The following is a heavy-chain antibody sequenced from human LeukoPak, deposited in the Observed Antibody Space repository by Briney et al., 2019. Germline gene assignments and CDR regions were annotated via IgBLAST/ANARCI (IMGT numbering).Heavy chain of an antibody. D-gene: IGHD1-7*01. Sequence: ASVKVSCKASGYTFTSYDINWVRQATGQGLEWMGWMNPNSGNTGYAQKFQGRVTITRNTSISTAYMELSSLRSEDTAVYYCAGGELELGAFDIWGQGKMVTVSS. CDR2: MNPNSGNT. J-gene: IGHJ3*02. CDR1: GYTFTSYD. V-gene: IGHV1-8*03. CDR3: AGGELELGAFDI.